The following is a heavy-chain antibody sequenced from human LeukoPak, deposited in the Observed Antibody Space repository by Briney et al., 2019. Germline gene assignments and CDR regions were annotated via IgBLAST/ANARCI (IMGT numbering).Heavy chain of an antibody. CDR3: ARDLSWVAGILDY. D-gene: IGHD6-19*01. J-gene: IGHJ4*02. V-gene: IGHV1-69*04. CDR2: IIPILGIA. Sequence: SVKVSCKASGGTFSSYTISWVRQAPGQGLEWMGKIIPILGIANYAQKFQGRVTITADKSTSTAYMELSSLRSEDTAVYYCARDLSWVAGILDYWGQGTLVTVSS. CDR1: GGTFSSYT.